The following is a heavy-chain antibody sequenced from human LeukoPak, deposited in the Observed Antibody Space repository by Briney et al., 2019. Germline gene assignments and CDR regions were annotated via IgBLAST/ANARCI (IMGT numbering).Heavy chain of an antibody. V-gene: IGHV3-21*01. D-gene: IGHD1-7*01. J-gene: IGHJ5*02. CDR3: ARDLNWNYVP. Sequence: GGSLRLSCAASGFTFSSYSMNWVRQAPGKGLEWVSSISSSSSYIYYVDSVKGRFTISRDNAKNSLYLQMNSLRAEDTAVYYCARDLNWNYVPWGQGTLVTVSS. CDR2: ISSSSSYI. CDR1: GFTFSSYS.